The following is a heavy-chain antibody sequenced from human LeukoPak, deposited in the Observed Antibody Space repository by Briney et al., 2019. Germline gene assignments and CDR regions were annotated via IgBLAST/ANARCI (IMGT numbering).Heavy chain of an antibody. D-gene: IGHD1-26*01. J-gene: IGHJ4*02. CDR2: IYHSGST. Sequence: PSETLSLTCAVSGGSISSSNWWSWVRQPPGKGLEWIGEIYHSGSTNYNPSLKSRVTISVDKSKNQFSLKLSSVTAADTAVYYCARDFESGSYYYDYWGQGTLVTVSS. CDR1: GGSISSSNW. CDR3: ARDFESGSYYYDY. V-gene: IGHV4-4*02.